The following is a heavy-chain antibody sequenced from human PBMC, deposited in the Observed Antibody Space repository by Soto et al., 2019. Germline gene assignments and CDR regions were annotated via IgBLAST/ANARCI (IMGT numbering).Heavy chain of an antibody. CDR1: GGTFSSYA. CDR3: ARDADPLGYSSSWPYYYYGMDV. V-gene: IGHV1-69*13. J-gene: IGHJ6*02. Sequence: SVKVSCKASGGTFSSYAISWVRQAPGQGLEWMGGIIPIFGTANYAQKFQGRVTITADESTSTAYMELSSLRSEDTAVYYCARDADPLGYSSSWPYYYYGMDVWG. D-gene: IGHD6-13*01. CDR2: IIPIFGTA.